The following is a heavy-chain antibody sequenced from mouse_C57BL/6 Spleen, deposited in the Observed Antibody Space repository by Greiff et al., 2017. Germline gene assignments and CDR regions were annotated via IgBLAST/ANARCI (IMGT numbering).Heavy chain of an antibody. Sequence: QVQLQQSGAELAKPGASVKLSCKASGYTFTSYWMHWVKQRPGQGLEWIGYLNPCSGYTKYNQKFKDKATLTADKSSSTAYMQLSSLTYEDSAVYYCARASYDYDVYYYAMDYWGQGTSVTVSS. CDR3: ARASYDYDVYYYAMDY. CDR2: LNPCSGYT. CDR1: GYTFTSYW. V-gene: IGHV1-7*01. D-gene: IGHD2-4*01. J-gene: IGHJ4*01.